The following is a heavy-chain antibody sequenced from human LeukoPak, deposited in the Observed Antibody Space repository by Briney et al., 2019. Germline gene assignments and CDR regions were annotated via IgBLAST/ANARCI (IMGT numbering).Heavy chain of an antibody. CDR3: ARGRVSSSSWYSTYYYFYMDV. Sequence: PSETLSLICSVSDDSISIYYWSWIRQPPGKGLEWIGYIDHTGSTNYNPSLNSRVTISRDTSKNHFSLELSSVTAADTAVYFCARGRVSSSSWYSTYYYFYMDVWGKGTTVTVPS. J-gene: IGHJ6*03. D-gene: IGHD6-13*01. CDR2: IDHTGST. CDR1: DDSISIYY. V-gene: IGHV4-59*01.